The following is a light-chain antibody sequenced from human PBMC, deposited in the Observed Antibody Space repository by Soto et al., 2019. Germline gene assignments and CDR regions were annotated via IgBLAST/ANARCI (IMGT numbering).Light chain of an antibody. J-gene: IGKJ1*01. CDR2: AAS. Sequence: DIQMTQSPSSLSASVGDRVTITCRASQGISSYLNWYQQKPGKAPKLLIYAASSLQSGVPSRFSGSGSGTEFTLTISSLQPEDFATYYCLQHNTYPLTFGQGTKVDI. CDR1: QGISSY. V-gene: IGKV1-17*01. CDR3: LQHNTYPLT.